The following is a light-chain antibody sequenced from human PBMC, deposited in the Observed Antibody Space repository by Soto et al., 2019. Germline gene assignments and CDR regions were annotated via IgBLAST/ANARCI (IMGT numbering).Light chain of an antibody. J-gene: IGLJ2*01. CDR1: SSDVGGYNY. CDR2: EVS. CDR3: SSYTSSSTL. V-gene: IGLV2-14*01. Sequence: QSVLTQPASVSGSPGQSITISCTGTSSDVGGYNYVSWYQQHPGKAPKLMIYEVSNRPSGVSNRFSGSKSGNTASLTISGLQAEDEADYHCSSYTSSSTLFGGGTQLTVL.